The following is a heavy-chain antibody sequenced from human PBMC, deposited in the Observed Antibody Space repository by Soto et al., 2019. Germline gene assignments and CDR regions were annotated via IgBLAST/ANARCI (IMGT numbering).Heavy chain of an antibody. V-gene: IGHV1-69*13. CDR3: ASYHLNSYYYGMDV. Sequence: SVKVSCKASGGTFSSYAISWVRQAPGQGLEWMGGIIPIFGTANYAQKFQGRVTITADESTSTAYMELSSLRSDDTAVYYCASYHLNSYYYGMDVWGQGTTVTVSS. CDR2: IIPIFGTA. J-gene: IGHJ6*02. CDR1: GGTFSSYA.